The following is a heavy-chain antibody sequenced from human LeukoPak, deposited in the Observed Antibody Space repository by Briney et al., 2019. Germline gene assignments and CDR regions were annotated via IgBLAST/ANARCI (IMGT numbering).Heavy chain of an antibody. Sequence: GGSLRLSCAASGFTFSSYGMHWVRQAPGKGLEWVAFIRYDGSNKYYEDSVKGRFTISRDSSKNTLYLQMNSLGAEDTAVYYCAKDRGDYYYMDVWGKGTTVTVSS. V-gene: IGHV3-30*02. CDR2: IRYDGSNK. J-gene: IGHJ6*03. CDR3: AKDRGDYYYMDV. CDR1: GFTFSSYG. D-gene: IGHD1-26*01.